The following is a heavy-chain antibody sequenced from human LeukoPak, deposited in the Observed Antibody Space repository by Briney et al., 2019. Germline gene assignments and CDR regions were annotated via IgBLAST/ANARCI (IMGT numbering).Heavy chain of an antibody. CDR3: ARRWVYDKRAFDA. CDR1: GGSISGTYY. D-gene: IGHD3-16*01. CDR2: IYYTGTT. J-gene: IGHJ3*01. Sequence: SETLSLTCTVSGGSISGTYYWSWIRQPPGKGLEWIGYIYYTGTTDSNPSLESRVTISLDTSKNQFSLNLSSVTAADTAVYYCARRWVYDKRAFDAWGQGTMVTVSS. V-gene: IGHV4-59*08.